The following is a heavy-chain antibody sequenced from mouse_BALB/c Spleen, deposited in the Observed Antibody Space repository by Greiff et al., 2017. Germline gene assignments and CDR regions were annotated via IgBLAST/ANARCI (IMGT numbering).Heavy chain of an antibody. J-gene: IGHJ4*01. CDR1: GYSITSGYY. D-gene: IGHD2-3*01. CDR3: ARGGDGYYAMDY. V-gene: IGHV3-6*02. Sequence: EVKLQQSGPGLVKPSQSLSLTCSVTGYSITSGYYWNWIRQFPGNKLEWMGYISYDGSNNYNPSLKNRISITRDTSKNQFFLKLNSVTTEDTATYYCARGGDGYYAMDYWGQGTSVTVSS. CDR2: ISYDGSN.